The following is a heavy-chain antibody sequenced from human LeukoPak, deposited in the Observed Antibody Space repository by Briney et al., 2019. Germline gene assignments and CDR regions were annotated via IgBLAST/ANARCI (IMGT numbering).Heavy chain of an antibody. J-gene: IGHJ4*02. CDR3: ARDRARMDY. CDR2: ISYDGSNK. V-gene: IGHV3-30*04. Sequence: PGGSLRLSCAASGFTFSSYAMHWVRQAPGKGLEWVAVISYDGSNKYYADSVKGRFTISRDNSKNTLHLQMNSLRAEDTAVYYCARDRARMDYWGQGTLVTVSS. CDR1: GFTFSSYA.